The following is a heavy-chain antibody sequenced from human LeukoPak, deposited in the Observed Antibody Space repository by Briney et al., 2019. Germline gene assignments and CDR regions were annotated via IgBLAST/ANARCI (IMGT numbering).Heavy chain of an antibody. CDR1: GFTFSSYYW. V-gene: IGHV3-74*01. D-gene: IGHD3-10*01. J-gene: IGHJ2*01. CDR3: ATSDKGGEYYYGPAPWYFDL. Sequence: PGGSLRLSCAASGFTFSSYYWMHWVRQAPGKGLVWVSRIKSDEITTNYADSVKGRFTISRDNAKNSLYLQMNSLRAEDTAVYYCATSDKGGEYYYGPAPWYFDLWGRGTLVTVSS. CDR2: IKSDEITT.